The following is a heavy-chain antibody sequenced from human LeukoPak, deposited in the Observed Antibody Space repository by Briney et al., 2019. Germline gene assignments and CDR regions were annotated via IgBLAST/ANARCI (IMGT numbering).Heavy chain of an antibody. J-gene: IGHJ4*02. CDR3: AREQWLSYYFDY. V-gene: IGHV3-33*01. Sequence: PGGSLRLSCAASGFTFSSYGMHWVRQAPGKGLEWVAVIWYDGSNKYYADSVKGRFTISRDNSKNTLYLQMNSLRAEDTAVYYCAREQWLSYYFDYWDQGTLVTVSS. D-gene: IGHD3-22*01. CDR2: IWYDGSNK. CDR1: GFTFSSYG.